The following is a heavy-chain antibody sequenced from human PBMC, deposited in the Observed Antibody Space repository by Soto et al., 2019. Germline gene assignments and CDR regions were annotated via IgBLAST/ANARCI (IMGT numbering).Heavy chain of an antibody. CDR3: ARVRMEAATA. D-gene: IGHD2-15*01. CDR2: INHSGST. J-gene: IGHJ5*02. V-gene: IGHV4-34*01. CDR1: GGSFSGYY. Sequence: QVQLQQWGAGLLKPSETLSLTCAVYGGSFSGYYWSWIRQPPGEGLVWIGEINHSGSTNYNPSLKSRVTIPVDTSKSHFSPKLCYVTAADTAVYYCARVRMEAATAWGQGTLVTVSS.